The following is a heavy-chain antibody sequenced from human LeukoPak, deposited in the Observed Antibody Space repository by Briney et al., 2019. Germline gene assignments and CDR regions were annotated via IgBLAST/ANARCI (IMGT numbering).Heavy chain of an antibody. V-gene: IGHV4-59*01. Sequence: SETLSLTCTVSGGSISNYYWSWIRQPPGKGLEWIGYIYYSGSTNYNPSLKSRVTISVDTSKNQFSLKLSSVTAADTAVYYCARANPGWYFDLWGRGTLVTVSS. J-gene: IGHJ2*01. CDR3: ARANPGWYFDL. D-gene: IGHD1-14*01. CDR2: IYYSGST. CDR1: GGSISNYY.